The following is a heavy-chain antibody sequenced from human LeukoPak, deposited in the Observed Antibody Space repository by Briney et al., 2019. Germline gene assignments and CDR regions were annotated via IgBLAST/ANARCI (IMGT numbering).Heavy chain of an antibody. Sequence: SLRLYCAASEFTFTTYGMHRLRQAPGKGLEWGAFIYYDGSNIYYADYVKGRFTMSRYISKNTMYLQIDSLRAEDTAISYCERDSKTSSFDYWGQGTLVTVSS. CDR2: IYYDGSNI. J-gene: IGHJ4*02. CDR3: ERDSKTSSFDY. V-gene: IGHV3-33*01. CDR1: EFTFTTYG. D-gene: IGHD1-1*01.